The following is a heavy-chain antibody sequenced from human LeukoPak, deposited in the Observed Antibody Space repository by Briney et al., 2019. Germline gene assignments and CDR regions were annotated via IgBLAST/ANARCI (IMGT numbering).Heavy chain of an antibody. J-gene: IGHJ3*02. CDR2: ISYDGSNK. V-gene: IGHV3-30*18. CDR1: GFTFSSYG. Sequence: QPGRSLRLSCAASGFTFSSYGMHWVRQAPGKGLEWVAVISYDGSNKYYADSVKGRFTISRDNSKNTLYLQMNSLRAEDTAVYYCAKSLSWSPTHDAFDIWGQGTMVTVSS. CDR3: AKSLSWSPTHDAFDI. D-gene: IGHD1-1*01.